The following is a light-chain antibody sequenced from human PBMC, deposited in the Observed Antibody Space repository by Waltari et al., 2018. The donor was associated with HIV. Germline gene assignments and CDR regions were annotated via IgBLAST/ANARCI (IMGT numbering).Light chain of an antibody. J-gene: IGKJ2*01. CDR2: DAS. V-gene: IGKV1-33*01. CDR1: QDISQY. CDR3: QQYDLMPYT. Sequence: DIHLTQSPSSLSASAGDRVTITCRASQDISQYLNWYQQKGGKTPKLLIYDASKLEPGVDPRFSGTGSGTEFSLTINSLQPEDIATYYCQQYDLMPYTFGQGTKLEI.